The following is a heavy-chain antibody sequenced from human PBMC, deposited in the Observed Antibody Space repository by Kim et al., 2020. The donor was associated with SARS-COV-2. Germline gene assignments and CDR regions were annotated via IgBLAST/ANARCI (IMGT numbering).Heavy chain of an antibody. D-gene: IGHD4-17*01. CDR2: ISGRGNSR. Sequence: GGSLRLSCAASGFTFRSYEMSWVRQAPGKGLEWISYISGRGNSRYYEDSLKGRVTISRDNAKNSLYLQINSLRAEDTAVYFCARETTVILDAFDSWGLGTLVTVSS. V-gene: IGHV3-48*03. J-gene: IGHJ3*02. CDR3: ARETTVILDAFDS. CDR1: GFTFRSYE.